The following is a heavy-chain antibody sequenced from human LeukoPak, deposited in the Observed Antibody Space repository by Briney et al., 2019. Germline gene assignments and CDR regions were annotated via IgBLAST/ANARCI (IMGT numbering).Heavy chain of an antibody. D-gene: IGHD3-10*01. J-gene: IGHJ4*02. CDR2: INPDGSEK. V-gene: IGHV3-7*03. CDR3: AKDAAANYCGSGSYYTSDY. Sequence: GGSLRLSCTASGFSFSSNWMTWVRQAPGKGLEWVGNINPDGSEKFYVDSVRGRFTISRDNAKNSLYLQMNSLRAEDTALYYCAKDAAANYCGSGSYYTSDYWGQGTLVTVSS. CDR1: GFSFSSNW.